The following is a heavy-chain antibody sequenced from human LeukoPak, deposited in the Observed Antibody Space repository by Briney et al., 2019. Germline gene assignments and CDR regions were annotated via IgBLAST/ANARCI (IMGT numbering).Heavy chain of an antibody. CDR1: GYTFTGYY. CDR3: ASLSVWSLSVYSSGWYRHGMDV. Sequence: ASVKVSCKASGYTFTGYYMHWVRQAPGQGLEWMGWINPNSGGTNYAQKFQGRVTMTRDTSISTAYMELSRLRSDDTAVYYCASLSVWSLSVYSSGWYRHGMDVWGQGTTVTASS. D-gene: IGHD6-19*01. CDR2: INPNSGGT. V-gene: IGHV1-2*02. J-gene: IGHJ6*02.